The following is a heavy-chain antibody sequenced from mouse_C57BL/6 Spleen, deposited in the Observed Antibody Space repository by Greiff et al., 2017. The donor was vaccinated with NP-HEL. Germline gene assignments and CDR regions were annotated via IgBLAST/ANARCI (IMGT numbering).Heavy chain of an antibody. J-gene: IGHJ2*01. Sequence: VQLVESGAELVKPGASVKISCKASGYAFSSYWMNWVKQRPGKGLEWIGQIYPGDGDTNYNGKFKGKATLTADKSSSTAYMQLSSLTSEDSAVYFCARGGTTTLLDYWGQGTTLTVSS. CDR2: IYPGDGDT. CDR3: ARGGTTTLLDY. CDR1: GYAFSSYW. V-gene: IGHV1-80*01. D-gene: IGHD1-1*01.